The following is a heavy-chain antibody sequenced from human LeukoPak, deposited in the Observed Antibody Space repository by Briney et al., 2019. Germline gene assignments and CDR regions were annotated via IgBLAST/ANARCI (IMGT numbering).Heavy chain of an antibody. CDR3: ARLAGDYFDY. CDR1: GYSISSGYY. J-gene: IGHJ4*02. V-gene: IGHV4-38-2*02. CDR2: IYHSGST. Sequence: SETLSLTCTVSGYSISSGYYWGWIRQPPGKGLEWIGSIYHSGSTYYNPSLKSRVTISVDTSKNQLSLKLSSVTAADTAVYYCARLAGDYFDYWGQGTLVTVSS. D-gene: IGHD6-19*01.